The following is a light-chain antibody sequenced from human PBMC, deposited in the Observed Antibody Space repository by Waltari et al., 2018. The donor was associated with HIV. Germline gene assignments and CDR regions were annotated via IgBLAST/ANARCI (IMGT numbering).Light chain of an antibody. Sequence: DIQMTQSPSSLSASVGDRVTITCRASQSVSSYLNWYQQKPVKAPKLRIYAASILQSGVPARFSGSGSWSDFTLTINSLQPEDFATYYCQESYSSPFTFGPGTQVDIK. CDR1: QSVSSY. CDR3: QESYSSPFT. V-gene: IGKV1-39*01. J-gene: IGKJ3*01. CDR2: AAS.